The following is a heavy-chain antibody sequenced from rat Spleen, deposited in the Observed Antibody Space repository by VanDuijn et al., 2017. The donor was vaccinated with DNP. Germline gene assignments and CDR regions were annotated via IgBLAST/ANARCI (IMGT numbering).Heavy chain of an antibody. CDR3: ARGENNYIYWYFDF. Sequence: EVQLVESGGNLVQPGRSLKLSCAASGFTFSDYNMAWVRQAPKKSLEWVATISYDGRDTYYRDSVKGRCTNSRDNAKNTLYLQMDSLRSEDTATYYCARGENNYIYWYFDFWGPGTMVTVSS. J-gene: IGHJ1*01. V-gene: IGHV5-7*01. CDR1: GFTFSDYN. D-gene: IGHD1-10*01. CDR2: ISYDGRDT.